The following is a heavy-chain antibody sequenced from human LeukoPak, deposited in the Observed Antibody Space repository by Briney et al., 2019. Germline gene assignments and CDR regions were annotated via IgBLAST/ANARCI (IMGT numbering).Heavy chain of an antibody. V-gene: IGHV1-18*01. CDR1: GYTYTSYG. CDR2: ISAYNGNT. D-gene: IGHD6-6*01. J-gene: IGHJ6*03. CDR3: ASFRSSPFNYYYMDV. Sequence: ASVKVSCKASGYTYTSYGISWVRQAPGQGLEWMGWISAYNGNTNYAQKLQGRVTMTTDTSTSTAYMELRSLRSDDTAVYYCASFRSSPFNYYYMDVWGKGTTVTVSS.